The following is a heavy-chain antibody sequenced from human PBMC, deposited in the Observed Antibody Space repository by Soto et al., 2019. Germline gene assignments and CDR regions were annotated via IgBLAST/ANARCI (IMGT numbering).Heavy chain of an antibody. CDR1: GYTFTSYD. V-gene: IGHV1-8*01. Sequence: ASVKVSCKASGYTFTSYDINWVRQATGQGLEWMGWMNPNSGNTGYAQKFQGRVTMTRNTSISTAYMELSSLRSEDTAVYYCARAAGPRYYYYYMDVWGKGTTVTVSS. CDR2: MNPNSGNT. D-gene: IGHD6-13*01. CDR3: ARAAGPRYYYYYMDV. J-gene: IGHJ6*03.